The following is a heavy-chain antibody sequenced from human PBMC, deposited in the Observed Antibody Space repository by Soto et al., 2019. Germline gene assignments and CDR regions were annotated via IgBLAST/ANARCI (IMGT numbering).Heavy chain of an antibody. Sequence: SETLSLTCIVSGGSISEKYWNWVRQPPGKGLEWIGLIFANGHTDYNPSLKSRVTMSVDASKNQFSLRLTSMTAADTAVYYCVASLAASGLNWLDPWGRGTLVTV. J-gene: IGHJ5*02. V-gene: IGHV4-4*07. CDR1: GGSISEKY. D-gene: IGHD6-13*01. CDR3: VASLAASGLNWLDP. CDR2: IFANGHT.